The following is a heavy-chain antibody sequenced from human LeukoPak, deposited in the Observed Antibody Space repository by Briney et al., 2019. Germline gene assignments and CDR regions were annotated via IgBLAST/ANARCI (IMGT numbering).Heavy chain of an antibody. CDR1: GGSISSSSYY. CDR3: ASRYYDFWSGYPQPDAFDI. J-gene: IGHJ3*02. D-gene: IGHD3-3*01. V-gene: IGHV4-39*01. Sequence: SETLSLTCTVSGGSISSSSYYWGWIRQPPGKGLEWIGSIYYSGSTYYNPSLKGRVTISVDTSKNQLSLKLSSVTAADTAVYYCASRYYDFWSGYPQPDAFDIWGQGTMVTVSS. CDR2: IYYSGST.